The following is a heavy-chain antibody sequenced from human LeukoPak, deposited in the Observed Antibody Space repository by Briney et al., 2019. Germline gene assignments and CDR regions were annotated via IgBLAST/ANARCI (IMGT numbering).Heavy chain of an antibody. D-gene: IGHD2-2*01. V-gene: IGHV3-33*01. Sequence: GGSLRPSCAASGFTFSSYGMHWVRQAPGKGLEWVAVIWYDGSNKYYADSVKGRFTISRDNSKNTLYLQMNSLRAEDTAVYYCARDYLGYCSSTSCPDYYYYGMDVWGQGTTVTVSS. CDR2: IWYDGSNK. CDR3: ARDYLGYCSSTSCPDYYYYGMDV. CDR1: GFTFSSYG. J-gene: IGHJ6*02.